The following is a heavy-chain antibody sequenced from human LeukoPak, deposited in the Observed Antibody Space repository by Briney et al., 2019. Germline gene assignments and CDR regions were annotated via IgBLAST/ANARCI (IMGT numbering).Heavy chain of an antibody. CDR2: ITSGGDDI. CDR1: GFTFSSYS. Sequence: LGGSLRLSCAASGFTFSSYSMTWVRQAPGRGLEWVSSITSGGDDIYYSDSVKGRFTISRDSAKNSLFLQMNNLRAEDTAVYYCATKQWLNSWGQGTRVIVSS. D-gene: IGHD6-19*01. CDR3: ATKQWLNS. J-gene: IGHJ4*02. V-gene: IGHV3-21*01.